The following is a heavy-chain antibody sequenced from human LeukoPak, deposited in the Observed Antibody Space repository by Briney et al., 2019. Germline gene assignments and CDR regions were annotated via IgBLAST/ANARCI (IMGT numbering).Heavy chain of an antibody. Sequence: VASVKVSCKASGGTFSIYAISWVRQAPGQGLEWMGRIIPILGIANYAQKFQGRVTITADKSTSTAYMELSSLRSEDTAVYYCANGVVVVPAAMLWFDPWGQGTLVTVSS. CDR1: GGTFSIYA. CDR3: ANGVVVVPAAMLWFDP. J-gene: IGHJ5*02. CDR2: IIPILGIA. V-gene: IGHV1-69*04. D-gene: IGHD2-2*01.